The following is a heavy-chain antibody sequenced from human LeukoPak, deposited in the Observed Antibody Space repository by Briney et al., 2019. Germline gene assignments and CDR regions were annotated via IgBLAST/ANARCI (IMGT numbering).Heavy chain of an antibody. J-gene: IGHJ4*02. Sequence: SETLSLTCAVYGGSFSGYYWSWIRQPPGKGLEWIGEINHSGSTNYNPSLKSRVTISVDTSKNQFSLKLSSVTAADTAVYYCAESASSWYRPDYWGQGALVTVSS. D-gene: IGHD6-13*01. V-gene: IGHV4-34*01. CDR1: GGSFSGYY. CDR2: INHSGST. CDR3: AESASSWYRPDY.